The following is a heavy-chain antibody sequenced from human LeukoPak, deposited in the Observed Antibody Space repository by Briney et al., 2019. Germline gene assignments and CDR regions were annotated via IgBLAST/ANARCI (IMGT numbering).Heavy chain of an antibody. V-gene: IGHV4-39*07. J-gene: IGHJ4*02. CDR3: ARTTLWFGELLGYFDY. CDR2: VSDSGKT. D-gene: IGHD3-10*01. CDR1: GGSIISSIYY. Sequence: TSETLSLTCNVSGGSIISSIYYWGWMRQPPGKGLEWVGSVSDSGKTYYNPSLKSRVTISVDTSKNQFSLKLSSVTAADTAVYYCARTTLWFGELLGYFDYWGQGTLVTVSS.